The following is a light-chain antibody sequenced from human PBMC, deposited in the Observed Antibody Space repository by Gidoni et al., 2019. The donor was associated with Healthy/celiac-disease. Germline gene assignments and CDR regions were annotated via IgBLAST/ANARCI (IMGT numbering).Light chain of an antibody. Sequence: EIVMTQSPATLSVSPGERATLSCRASHSVSSNLAWYQKKPGQAPRLLIYGASTSATGIPARFSGSGSGTEFTLTISSLQSEDFAVYYCQQYNNWPPYTFGQGTKLEIK. J-gene: IGKJ2*01. V-gene: IGKV3-15*01. CDR1: HSVSSN. CDR2: GAS. CDR3: QQYNNWPPYT.